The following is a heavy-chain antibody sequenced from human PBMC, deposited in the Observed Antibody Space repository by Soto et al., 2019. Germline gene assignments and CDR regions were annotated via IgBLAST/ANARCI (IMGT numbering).Heavy chain of an antibody. CDR1: GFTFSSYT. Sequence: QVQLVESGGGVVQPGRSLRLSCAASGFTFSSYTMHWVRQAPGKGLEWVAVISYDGSSKYYADSVKGRFTISRDNSKNTLYLQMNSLTAEATAVYYCARGVQRWLDCFDSWGPGNLVNVSS. D-gene: IGHD5-18*01. CDR3: ARGVQRWLDCFDS. J-gene: IGHJ4*02. CDR2: ISYDGSSK. V-gene: IGHV3-30-3*01.